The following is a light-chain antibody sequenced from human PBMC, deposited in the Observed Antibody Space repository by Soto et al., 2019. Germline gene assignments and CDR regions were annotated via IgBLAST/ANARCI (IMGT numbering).Light chain of an antibody. CDR3: QSYDSSLSGSV. Sequence: QSVLTQPPSVSGAPGQRVTISCTGSSSNIGAGYDVHWYQQLPGTAPKLLIYGNSNRPSGVPDRFSGSKSGTSASLAITGFQAEDEADYYRQSYDSSLSGSVFGGGTKLTVL. J-gene: IGLJ2*01. CDR1: SSNIGAGYD. V-gene: IGLV1-40*01. CDR2: GNS.